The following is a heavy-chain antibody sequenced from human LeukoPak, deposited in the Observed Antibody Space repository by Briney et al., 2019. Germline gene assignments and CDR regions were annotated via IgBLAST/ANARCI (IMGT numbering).Heavy chain of an antibody. CDR3: ARHIGIVGLRGFDY. J-gene: IGHJ4*02. V-gene: IGHV4-4*02. CDR1: GASVSSLYW. D-gene: IGHD2/OR15-2a*01. Sequence: PSETLSRTCAVSGASVSSLYWWSWVRQPPGKGLEWIGEVTQTAGSNYNPSHKSRVTISIDESRNQLSLKVTSVTAADTAVYYCARHIGIVGLRGFDYWGQGTLVTVSS. CDR2: VTQTAGS.